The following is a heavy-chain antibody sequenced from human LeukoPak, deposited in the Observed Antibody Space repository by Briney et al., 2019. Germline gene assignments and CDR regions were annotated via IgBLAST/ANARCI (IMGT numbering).Heavy chain of an antibody. V-gene: IGHV3-48*01. CDR3: AKGEYHQDGIGENRFDN. D-gene: IGHD5-24*01. J-gene: IGHJ4*02. Sequence: GGSLRLSCAASGFTLSTYSMTWVRQAPERGRGWGSHISAASWGIKYADSVKGRFTTSRGSAKNSVFLQMSSLRPEDTAVYYCAKGEYHQDGIGENRFDNWGQGALVTVSS. CDR2: ISAASWGI. CDR1: GFTLSTYS.